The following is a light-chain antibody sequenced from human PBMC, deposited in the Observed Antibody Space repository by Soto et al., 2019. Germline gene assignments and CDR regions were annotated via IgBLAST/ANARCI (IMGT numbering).Light chain of an antibody. Sequence: EIVMTQSPATLSVSPGERATLSCRASQRISNSLAWYQQKPGQAPRLLIYGASTRATGIPARFSGSGSGTHFTLTISSLQSEDFALYYCQQYNDWPLTFGQGTKVDI. CDR3: QQYNDWPLT. CDR2: GAS. J-gene: IGKJ1*01. V-gene: IGKV3-15*01. CDR1: QRISNS.